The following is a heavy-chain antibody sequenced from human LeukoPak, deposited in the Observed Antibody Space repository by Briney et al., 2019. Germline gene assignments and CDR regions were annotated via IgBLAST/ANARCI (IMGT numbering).Heavy chain of an antibody. CDR3: ARGLGGVGAIDY. Sequence: SETLSRTCTVSGGSISSHYWSWIRKPPGKGLEWIGYIYYSGSTNYNPSLKSRVTISVDTSKNQFSLKLSSVTAADTAVYYCARGLGGVGAIDYWGQGTLVTVSS. D-gene: IGHD3-16*01. V-gene: IGHV4-59*11. J-gene: IGHJ4*02. CDR1: GGSISSHY. CDR2: IYYSGST.